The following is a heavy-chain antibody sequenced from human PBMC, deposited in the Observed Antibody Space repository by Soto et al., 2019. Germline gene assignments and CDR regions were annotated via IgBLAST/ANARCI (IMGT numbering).Heavy chain of an antibody. CDR1: GFTFKYFA. D-gene: IGHD6-19*01. J-gene: IGHJ4*02. CDR3: ARDRGSGLRDFDY. Sequence: GGSLRLSCSASGFTFKYFAMHWVRQAPGKGLEWVAVISYAGTNKYYADSVKGRFTMSRDDSENTVYLQMNSLRVEDTAVYFCARDRGSGLRDFDYWGQGTLVTVSS. CDR2: ISYAGTNK. V-gene: IGHV3-30-3*01.